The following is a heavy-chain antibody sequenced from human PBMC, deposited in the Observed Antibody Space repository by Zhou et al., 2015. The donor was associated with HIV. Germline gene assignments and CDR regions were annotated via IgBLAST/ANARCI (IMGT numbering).Heavy chain of an antibody. CDR1: GYTFTSYD. V-gene: IGHV1-8*01. CDR2: MNPNSGNT. Sequence: QVQLVQSGAEVKKPGASVKVSCKASGYTFTSYDINWVRQATGQGLEWMGWMNPNSGNTGYAQKFQGRVTMTRNTSISTAYMELSSLRSEDTAVYYCARGDGLLGYCTGGVCYTVDYWGQGTLVTVSS. D-gene: IGHD2-8*02. CDR3: ARGDGLLGYCTGGVCYTVDY. J-gene: IGHJ4*02.